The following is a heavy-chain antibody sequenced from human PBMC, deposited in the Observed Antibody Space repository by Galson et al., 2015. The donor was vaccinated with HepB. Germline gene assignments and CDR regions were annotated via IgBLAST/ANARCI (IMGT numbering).Heavy chain of an antibody. V-gene: IGHV4-39*01. CDR2: IYYSGST. J-gene: IGHJ6*02. CDR1: GGSISSSSYY. Sequence: SEPLSLTCTVSGGSISSSSYYWGWIRQPPGKGLEWIGNIYYSGSTYYNPSLKSRVTISVDTSKNQFSLKLSSVTAADTAVYYCAKRGPGGYYGMDVWGQGTTVLVSS. CDR3: AKRGPGGYYGMDV.